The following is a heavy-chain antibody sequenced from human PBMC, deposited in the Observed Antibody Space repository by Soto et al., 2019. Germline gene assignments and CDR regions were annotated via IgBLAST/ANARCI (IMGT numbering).Heavy chain of an antibody. V-gene: IGHV1-3*05. J-gene: IGHJ6*02. CDR1: GYTFTSYA. CDR2: INAGNGNT. D-gene: IGHD1-7*01. CDR3: ARNHLGTTPYGMEV. Sequence: QVQLVQSGAEEKKPGASVKVSCKASGYTFTSYAMHWVRQAPGQRLEWMGWINAGNGNTKYSPKFQGRVTITRDTSASTADMGLSRLRSEDTAVYYCARNHLGTTPYGMEVLGQGTTVTVSS.